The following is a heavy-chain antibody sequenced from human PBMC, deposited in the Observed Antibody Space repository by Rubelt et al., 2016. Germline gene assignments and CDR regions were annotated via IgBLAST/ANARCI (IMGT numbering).Heavy chain of an antibody. V-gene: IGHV4-34*01. D-gene: IGHD6-25*01. CDR2: IHYSGST. CDR1: GGSFSGYY. CDR3: ARRARAAGRPFDF. Sequence: QVQLQQWGAGLLKPSETLSLTCAVYGGSFSGYYWSWIRQPPGKGLEWIGSIHYSGSTYYNPSLKSRVTISVDTSKNQFSPRLGSGTAADTAVYYGARRARAAGRPFDFWGQGTLVTVSS. J-gene: IGHJ4*01.